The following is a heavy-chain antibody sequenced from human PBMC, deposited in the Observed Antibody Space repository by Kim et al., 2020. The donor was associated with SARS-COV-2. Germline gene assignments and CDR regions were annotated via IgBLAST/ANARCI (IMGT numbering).Heavy chain of an antibody. CDR2: IYYSGST. V-gene: IGHV4-39*01. D-gene: IGHD3-10*01. CDR1: GGSISSSSYY. J-gene: IGHJ3*02. Sequence: SETLSLTCTVSGGSISSSSYYWGWIRQPPGKGLEWIGSIYYSGSTYYNPSLKSRVTISVDTSKNQFSLKLSSVTAADTAVYYCARHEAEFGDWGAFDIWGQGTMVTVSS. CDR3: ARHEAEFGDWGAFDI.